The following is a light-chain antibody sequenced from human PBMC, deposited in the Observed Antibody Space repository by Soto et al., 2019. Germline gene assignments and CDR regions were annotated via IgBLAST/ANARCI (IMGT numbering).Light chain of an antibody. J-gene: IGKJ4*01. CDR3: QQYYSTPPT. Sequence: DIVMTQSPDSLAVSRGERATINCKSSQSVLYSSNNKNYLAWYQQKPGQPPQLLIYWASTRESGVPDRFSGTGSGTDFTLTISSLQAEDVAVYYCQQYYSTPPTFGGGTKVEIK. CDR2: WAS. V-gene: IGKV4-1*01. CDR1: QSVLYSSNNKNY.